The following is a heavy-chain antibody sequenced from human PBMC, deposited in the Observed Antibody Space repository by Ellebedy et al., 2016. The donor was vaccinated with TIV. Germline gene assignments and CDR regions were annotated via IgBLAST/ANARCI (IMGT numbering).Heavy chain of an antibody. V-gene: IGHV4-4*07. J-gene: IGHJ4*02. CDR1: GVSVSNYH. CDR2: IYTSGNT. CDR3: AKKDGDF. Sequence: MPSETLSLTCTVSGVSVSNYHWTWIRQPAGSGLEWIGLIYTSGNTNYNPSLRNRVTMSVDTSKNQLSLKLPSVTAADTAVYYCAKKDGDFWGQGTLVTVSS.